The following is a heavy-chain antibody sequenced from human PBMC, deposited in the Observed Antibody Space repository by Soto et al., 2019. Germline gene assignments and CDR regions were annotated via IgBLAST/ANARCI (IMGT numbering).Heavy chain of an antibody. CDR3: ARHSTAEPVPAATTTYYYYYYMDV. CDR1: GGSISSYY. Sequence: PLETLSLTCTVSGGSISSYYWSLIRQPPGKGLEWIGYIYYSGSTNYNPSLKSRVTISVDTSKNQFSLKLSSVTAADTAVYYCARHSTAEPVPAATTTYYYYYYMDVWGKGTTVTVSS. J-gene: IGHJ6*03. V-gene: IGHV4-59*08. D-gene: IGHD2-2*01. CDR2: IYYSGST.